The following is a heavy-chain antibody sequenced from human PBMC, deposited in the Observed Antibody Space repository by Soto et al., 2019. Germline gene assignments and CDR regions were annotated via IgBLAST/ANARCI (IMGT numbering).Heavy chain of an antibody. Sequence: EVQLVESGGGLVQPGGSLRLSCAASGFTFSDHYMDWVRQAPGKGLEWVGRSRNKANSYTTEYAASVRGRFTISRDDSKTSLNLQKNSLKTEDTAVYYCARDLGSWGQGTLVTVSS. J-gene: IGHJ5*02. CDR1: GFTFSDHY. CDR2: SRNKANSYTT. CDR3: ARDLGS. V-gene: IGHV3-72*01.